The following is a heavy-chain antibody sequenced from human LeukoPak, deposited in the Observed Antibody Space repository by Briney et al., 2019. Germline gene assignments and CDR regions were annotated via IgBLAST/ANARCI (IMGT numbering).Heavy chain of an antibody. Sequence: PSETLSLTCTVSGGSISSGGYYWSWIRQHPGKGLEWIGYIYYSGSTYYNPSLKSRVTISVDTSKNQFSLKLSSVTAADTAVYYCASRAPGIAAAGYYFDYWGQGTLVTVSS. V-gene: IGHV4-31*03. CDR1: GGSISSGGYY. D-gene: IGHD6-13*01. J-gene: IGHJ4*02. CDR2: IYYSGST. CDR3: ASRAPGIAAAGYYFDY.